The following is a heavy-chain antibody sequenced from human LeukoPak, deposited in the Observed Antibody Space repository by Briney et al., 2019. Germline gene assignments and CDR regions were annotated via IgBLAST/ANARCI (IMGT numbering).Heavy chain of an antibody. CDR3: ARGQLAPYYFDY. D-gene: IGHD1-1*01. CDR2: IYYSGST. CDR1: GGSISSYY. Sequence: SETLSLTCTVSGGSISSYYWSWIRQPPGKGLEWIGYIYYSGSTNYNPSLKSRVAISVDTSKNQFSLKLSSVTAADTAVYYCARGQLAPYYFDYWGQGTLVTVSS. V-gene: IGHV4-59*01. J-gene: IGHJ4*02.